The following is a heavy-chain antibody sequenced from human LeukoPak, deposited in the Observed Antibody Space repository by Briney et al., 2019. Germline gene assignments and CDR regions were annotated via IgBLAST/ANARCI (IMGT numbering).Heavy chain of an antibody. CDR3: ARELVYYYDSSGYYKRGYFDY. J-gene: IGHJ4*02. CDR2: IYSGGST. Sequence: PGGSLRLSCAASGFTVSSNYMSWVRQAPGKGLEWVSVIYSGGSTYYADSVKGRFTISRDNSKNTLYLQMNSLRAEDTAVYYCARELVYYYDSSGYYKRGYFDYWGQGTLVTVSS. V-gene: IGHV3-66*02. CDR1: GFTVSSNY. D-gene: IGHD3-22*01.